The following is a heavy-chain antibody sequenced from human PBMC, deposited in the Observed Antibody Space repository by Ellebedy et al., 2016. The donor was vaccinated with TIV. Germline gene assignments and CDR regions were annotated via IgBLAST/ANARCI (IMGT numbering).Heavy chain of an antibody. CDR3: ARGITAGVDY. D-gene: IGHD3-3*01. CDR2: MRSNSGDT. J-gene: IGHJ4*02. Sequence: AASVKVSCKASGYTFTSLDINWVRQAPGQGLEWMGWMRSNSGDTGYAQRFQGRVTFTRDTSVNTAYMELSGLRSEDTAVYYCARGITAGVDYWGQGTLVTVSP. CDR1: GYTFTSLD. V-gene: IGHV1-8*01.